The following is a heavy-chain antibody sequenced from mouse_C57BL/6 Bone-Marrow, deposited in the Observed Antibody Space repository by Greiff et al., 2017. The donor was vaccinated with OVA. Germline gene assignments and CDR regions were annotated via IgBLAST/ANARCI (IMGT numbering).Heavy chain of an antibody. J-gene: IGHJ2*01. V-gene: IGHV1-81*01. D-gene: IGHD1-1*01. CDR1: GYTFTSYG. CDR3: ARKGITPGYFDY. CDR2: IYPRSGNT. Sequence: QVQLQQSGAELARPGASVKLSCKASGYTFTSYGISWVKQRTGQGLEWIGEIYPRSGNTYYNEKFKGKATLTADKSSSTAYMELRSLTSEDSAVYFCARKGITPGYFDYWGQGTTLTVSS.